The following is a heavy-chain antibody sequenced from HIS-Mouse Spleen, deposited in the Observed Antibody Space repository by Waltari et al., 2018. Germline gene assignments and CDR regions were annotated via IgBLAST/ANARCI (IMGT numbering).Heavy chain of an antibody. D-gene: IGHD6-19*01. J-gene: IGHJ4*02. CDR1: GFSLSTSGMC. Sequence: QVTLRESGPALVKPTQTLTLTCTFSGFSLSTSGMCVSWIRQPPGKVLEWLARIDWDDDKYYSTSLKTRLTISRDTSKNQVVLTMTNMDPLDTATYYCARIAEGYTSGWYAFDYWGQGTLVTVSS. CDR3: ARIAEGYTSGWYAFDY. CDR2: IDWDDDK. V-gene: IGHV2-70*15.